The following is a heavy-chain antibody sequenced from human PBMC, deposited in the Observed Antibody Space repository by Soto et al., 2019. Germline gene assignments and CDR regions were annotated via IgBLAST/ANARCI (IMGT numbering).Heavy chain of an antibody. Sequence: QVQLVQSGAEVKKPGSSVKVSCKASGGTFSSYAISWVRQAPGHGLEWMGGIIPIFGTANYAQKFQGRVTITGDESTSTAYMELSSLRSEDTAVYYCARDSLRITIFGVVSSMDVWGQGTTVTVSS. CDR3: ARDSLRITIFGVVSSMDV. CDR1: GGTFSSYA. D-gene: IGHD3-3*01. CDR2: IIPIFGTA. J-gene: IGHJ6*02. V-gene: IGHV1-69*01.